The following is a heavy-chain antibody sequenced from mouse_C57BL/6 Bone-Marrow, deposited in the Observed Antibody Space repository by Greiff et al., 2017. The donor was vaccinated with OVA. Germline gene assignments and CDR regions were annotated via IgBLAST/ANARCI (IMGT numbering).Heavy chain of an antibody. D-gene: IGHD2-4*01. CDR3: AGLYDYDGWYFDV. J-gene: IGHJ1*03. Sequence: VKVVESGPGLVKPSQSLFLTCSITGFPITSGYYWIWIRQSPGKPLEWMGYITHSGETFYNPSLQSPISITRETSKNQFFLQLNSVTTEDTAMYYCAGLYDYDGWYFDVWGTGTTVTVSS. V-gene: IGHV12-3*01. CDR1: GFPITSGYY. CDR2: ITHSGET.